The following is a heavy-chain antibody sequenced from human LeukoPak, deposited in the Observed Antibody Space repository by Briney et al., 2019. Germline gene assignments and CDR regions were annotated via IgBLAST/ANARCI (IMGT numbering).Heavy chain of an antibody. V-gene: IGHV4-38-2*01. CDR1: GYSISSGYC. CDR2: IYHSGST. Sequence: PSETPSLTCAVSGYSISSGYCWGWIRQPPGKGLEWIGSIYHSGSTYYNPSLKSRVTVSVDTSKNQFSLKLSSVTAADTAVYYCARYSTVTTYDAFGIWGQGTMVTVSS. D-gene: IGHD4-17*01. J-gene: IGHJ3*02. CDR3: ARYSTVTTYDAFGI.